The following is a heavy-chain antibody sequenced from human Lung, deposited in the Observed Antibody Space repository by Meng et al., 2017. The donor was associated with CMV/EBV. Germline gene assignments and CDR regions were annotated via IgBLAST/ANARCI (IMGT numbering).Heavy chain of an antibody. Sequence: GEXXKIXCKGSRYSFTNYWIGWVRQMPGKGLEWMGIIYPGDSDTRYSPSFQGQVTISADKSINTAYLQWSSLKASDTAMYYCARQGGYAEGGSDYWGQGTLVTVSS. D-gene: IGHD5-12*01. V-gene: IGHV5-51*01. CDR2: IYPGDSDT. J-gene: IGHJ4*02. CDR1: RYSFTNYW. CDR3: ARQGGYAEGGSDY.